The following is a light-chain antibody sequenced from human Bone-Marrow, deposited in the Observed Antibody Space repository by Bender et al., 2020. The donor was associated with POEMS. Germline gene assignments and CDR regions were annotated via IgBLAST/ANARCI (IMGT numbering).Light chain of an antibody. CDR2: INN. V-gene: IGLV1-44*01. J-gene: IGLJ3*02. CDR3: AAWEDSLNGWV. Sequence: QSVLKQPPSASGTPGQRVTISCSGSRSNIGTNPVNWYQQLPGTAPKLLIYINNQRPSGVPDRFSGSKSGTSASLAISGLQSEDEADYYCAAWEDSLNGWVFGGGTKLTVL. CDR1: RSNIGTNP.